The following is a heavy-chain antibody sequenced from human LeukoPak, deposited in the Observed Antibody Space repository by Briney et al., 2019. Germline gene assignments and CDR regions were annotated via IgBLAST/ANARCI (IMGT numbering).Heavy chain of an antibody. J-gene: IGHJ4*02. CDR3: ADALGY. CDR1: GFTFSSYG. Sequence: GGSLRLSCAASGFTFSSYGMHWVRQAPGKGLEWVAVISYDGSNKYYADSVKGRFTISRDNSKNTLYLQMNSLRAEDTAVYYCADALGYWGQGTLDTVSS. V-gene: IGHV3-30*03. CDR2: ISYDGSNK.